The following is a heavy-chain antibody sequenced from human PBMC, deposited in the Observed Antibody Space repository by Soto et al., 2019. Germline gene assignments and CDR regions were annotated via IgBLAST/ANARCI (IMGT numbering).Heavy chain of an antibody. D-gene: IGHD3-3*01. CDR2: IYYSGST. V-gene: IGHV4-30-4*01. CDR1: GGSISSGNYY. CDR3: ARASGYGDHGYDY. J-gene: IGHJ4*02. Sequence: SETLSLTCAVSGGSISSGNYYWNWIRQPPGKGLEWIGYIYYSGSTYYNPSLKSRVTISVDTSKNQFSLKLSSVTAADTAVYSCARASGYGDHGYDYWGQGTLVNVSS.